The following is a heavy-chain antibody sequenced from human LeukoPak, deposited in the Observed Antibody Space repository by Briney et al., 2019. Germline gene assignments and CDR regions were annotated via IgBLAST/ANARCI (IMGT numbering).Heavy chain of an antibody. CDR3: ARHVFGSGWFPFDY. V-gene: IGHV4-39*01. CDR1: GGSISSSSYY. J-gene: IGHJ4*02. Sequence: PSETLFLTCTVSGGSISSSSYYWGWIRQPPGKGLEWIGSIYYSGSTYYNPSLKSRVTISVDTSKNQFSLKLSSVTAADTAVYYCARHVFGSGWFPFDYWGQGTLVTVAS. CDR2: IYYSGST. D-gene: IGHD6-19*01.